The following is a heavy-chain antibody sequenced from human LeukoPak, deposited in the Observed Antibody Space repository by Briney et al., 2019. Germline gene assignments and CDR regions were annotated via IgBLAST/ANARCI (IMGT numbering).Heavy chain of an antibody. CDR1: GFTVSSNY. CDR2: IYSGGST. D-gene: IGHD6-13*01. CDR3: ARERIAAAGYYYYYYMDV. V-gene: IGHV3-53*01. Sequence: PGGSLRLSCAASGFTVSSNYMSWVRQAPGKGLEWVSVIYSGGSTYYADSVKGRFTISRDNSKNTLYLQMNSLRAEDTAVYYCARERIAAAGYYYYYYMDVWGKGTTVTVSS. J-gene: IGHJ6*03.